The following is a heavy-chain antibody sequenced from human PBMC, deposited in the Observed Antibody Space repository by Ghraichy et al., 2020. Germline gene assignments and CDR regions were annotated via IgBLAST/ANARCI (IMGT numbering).Heavy chain of an antibody. V-gene: IGHV5-51*01. J-gene: IGHJ3*02. D-gene: IGHD6-13*01. CDR2: IYPGDSDT. CDR1: GYSFTSYW. Sequence: GESLNISCKGSGYSFTSYWIGWVRQMPGKGLEWMGIIYPGDSDTRYSPSFQGQVTISADKSISTAYLQWSSLKASDTAMYYCARQQIAQLIAAAGNDAFDSWGQGTMVTVSS. CDR3: ARQQIAQLIAAAGNDAFDS.